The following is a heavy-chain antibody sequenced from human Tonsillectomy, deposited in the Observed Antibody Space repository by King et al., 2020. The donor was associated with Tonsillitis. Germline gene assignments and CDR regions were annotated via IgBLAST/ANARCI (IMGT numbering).Heavy chain of an antibody. Sequence: QLVQSGAEVKKPGESLKISCKGSGYSFTSYWIGWVRLMPGKGREWMGSIYPVDSDTRYSPSFQGQVTISADKSISTAYLQWSSLKASDTAMYYCARFSGSYVSASDVWGQGTTVTVSS. CDR3: ARFSGSYVSASDV. J-gene: IGHJ6*02. CDR1: GYSFTSYW. CDR2: IYPVDSDT. V-gene: IGHV5-51*01. D-gene: IGHD1-26*01.